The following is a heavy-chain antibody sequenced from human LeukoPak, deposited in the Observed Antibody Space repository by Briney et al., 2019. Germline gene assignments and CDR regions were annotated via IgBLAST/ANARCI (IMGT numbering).Heavy chain of an antibody. CDR2: IWYDGSQR. Sequence: GGSLRLSCVASGFIFSTYGLHWVRQSPGRGLEWVAVIWYDGSQRYYADSVKGRFTISRDDSQNTIYLQMDSLRAEDTAVYYCATSSPRNYLDHWGQGTLVTVSS. J-gene: IGHJ4*02. CDR1: GFIFSTYG. D-gene: IGHD1-14*01. V-gene: IGHV3-33*01. CDR3: ATSSPRNYLDH.